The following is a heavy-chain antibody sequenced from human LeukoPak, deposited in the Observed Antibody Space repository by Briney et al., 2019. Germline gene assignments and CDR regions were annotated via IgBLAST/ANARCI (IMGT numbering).Heavy chain of an antibody. J-gene: IGHJ5*02. CDR3: ASWTIAAPGVGWFDP. V-gene: IGHV4-59*08. CDR1: GSSISSYY. CDR2: IYYSAST. Sequence: VKPSETLSLTCTVSGSSISSYYWSWIRQPPGKGLEWLGYIYYSASTNYNPSLKSRVTISVDTSKNHFSLKLSSVTAADTAVYYCASWTIAAPGVGWFDPWGQGTLVTVSS. D-gene: IGHD6-13*01.